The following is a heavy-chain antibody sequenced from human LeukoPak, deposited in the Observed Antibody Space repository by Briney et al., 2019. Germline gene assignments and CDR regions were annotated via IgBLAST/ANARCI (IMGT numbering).Heavy chain of an antibody. Sequence: GGSLRLYCAASALTFSDYHIKWVRQAPGNGLEWISYISTTGTTIHYADSVKGRFAISRDNAKSSLYLQMNSLRDEDTAVYYRARVSDYVWGSYRHWGQGTLVTVSS. CDR3: ARVSDYVWGSYRH. CDR1: ALTFSDYH. CDR2: ISTTGTTI. J-gene: IGHJ4*02. V-gene: IGHV3-48*02. D-gene: IGHD3-16*02.